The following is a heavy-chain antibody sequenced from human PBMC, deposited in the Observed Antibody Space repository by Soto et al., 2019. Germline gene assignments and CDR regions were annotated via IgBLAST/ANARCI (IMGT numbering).Heavy chain of an antibody. V-gene: IGHV3-30-3*01. Sequence: HPGGSLRLSCAASGFTFSSYAMHWVRQAPGKGLEWVAVISYDGSNKYYADSVKGRFTISRDNSKNTLYLQMNSLRAEDTAVYYCARDSTYSSIPDAFDIWGQGTMVTVSS. CDR2: ISYDGSNK. D-gene: IGHD6-13*01. J-gene: IGHJ3*02. CDR3: ARDSTYSSIPDAFDI. CDR1: GFTFSSYA.